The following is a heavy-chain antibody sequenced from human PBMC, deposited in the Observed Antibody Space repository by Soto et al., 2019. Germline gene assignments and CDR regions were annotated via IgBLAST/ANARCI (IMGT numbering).Heavy chain of an antibody. D-gene: IGHD6-19*01. CDR3: AREAVANTDFDY. V-gene: IGHV3-21*01. J-gene: IGHJ4*02. CDR1: GFTFSSYS. CDR2: ISSSSSYI. Sequence: PGGSLRLSCAASGFTFSSYSMNWVRQAPGKGLEWVSSISSSSSYIYYADSVKGRFTISRDNAKNSLYLQMNSLRAEDTAVYYCAREAVANTDFDYWGQGTPVTVSS.